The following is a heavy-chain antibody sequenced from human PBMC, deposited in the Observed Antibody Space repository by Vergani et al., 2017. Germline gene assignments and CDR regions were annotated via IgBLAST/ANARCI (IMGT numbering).Heavy chain of an antibody. CDR2: INPNSGGT. CDR3: ARDQGTVRVGSGSYYTDDYGMDV. Sequence: QVQLVQSGAEVKKPGASVKVSCKASGYTFTGYYMHWVRQAPGQGLEWMGWINPNSGGTNYAQKFQGRVTMTRDTSISTAYMELSRLGSDDTAVYYCARDQGTVRVGSGSYYTDDYGMDVWGQGTTVTVSS. J-gene: IGHJ6*02. CDR1: GYTFTGYY. V-gene: IGHV1-2*02. D-gene: IGHD3-10*01.